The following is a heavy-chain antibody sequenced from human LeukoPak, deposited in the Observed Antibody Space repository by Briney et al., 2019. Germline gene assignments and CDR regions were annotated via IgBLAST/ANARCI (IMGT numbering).Heavy chain of an antibody. J-gene: IGHJ4*02. V-gene: IGHV1-8*02. CDR2: MNPNSGNT. D-gene: IGHD1-26*01. CDR3: ARGRGMGANHDY. CDR1: GYTFTSYY. Sequence: ASVKVSCKASGYTFTSYYMHWVRQATGQGLEWMGWMNPNSGNTGYAQKFQGRVTMTRNTSISTAYMELSSLRSEDTAVYYCARGRGMGANHDYWGQGTLVTVSS.